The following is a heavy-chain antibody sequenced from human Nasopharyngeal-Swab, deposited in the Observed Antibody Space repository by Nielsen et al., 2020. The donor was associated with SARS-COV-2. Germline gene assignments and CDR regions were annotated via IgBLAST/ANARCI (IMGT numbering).Heavy chain of an antibody. CDR2: IYYSGST. D-gene: IGHD2-15*01. Sequence: SETLSLTCTVSGGSISSGDYYWSWIRQPPGKGLEWIGYIYYSGSTYYNPSLKSRVTISVDTSKNQFSLKLSSVTAADTAVYYCARGLTCSGGSCYSEWFDPWGQGTLVTVSS. V-gene: IGHV4-30-4*01. CDR3: ARGLTCSGGSCYSEWFDP. CDR1: GGSISSGDYY. J-gene: IGHJ5*02.